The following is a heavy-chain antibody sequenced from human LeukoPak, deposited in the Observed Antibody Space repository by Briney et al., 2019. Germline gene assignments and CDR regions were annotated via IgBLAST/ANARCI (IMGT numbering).Heavy chain of an antibody. Sequence: PSETLSLTCAVSGYSIGSDYDWGWIRQPPGKGRECIGSSYHSGSTYYNPSLKRPVTISVDTPKNQSSLKLSSVPAADTAVYYRASLYGSGRNWFDPWGQGTLVTVSS. V-gene: IGHV4-38-2*01. CDR2: SYHSGST. D-gene: IGHD3-10*01. CDR1: GYSIGSDYD. CDR3: ASLYGSGRNWFDP. J-gene: IGHJ5*02.